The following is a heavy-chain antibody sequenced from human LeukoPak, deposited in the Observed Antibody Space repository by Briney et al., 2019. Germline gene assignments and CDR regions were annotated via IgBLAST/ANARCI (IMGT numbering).Heavy chain of an antibody. CDR3: AKVSGVGATYFDY. Sequence: PGGSLRLSCAASGFTFSSYAMSWVRQAPGKGLEWVSAISGSGGCTYYADSAKGRFTISRDNSKNTLYLQMNSLRAEDTAVYYCAKVSGVGATYFDYWGQGTLVTVSS. CDR1: GFTFSSYA. V-gene: IGHV3-23*01. CDR2: ISGSGGCT. J-gene: IGHJ4*02. D-gene: IGHD1-26*01.